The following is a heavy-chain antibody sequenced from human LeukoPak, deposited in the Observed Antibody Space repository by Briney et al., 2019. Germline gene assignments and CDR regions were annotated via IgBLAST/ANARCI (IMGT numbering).Heavy chain of an antibody. D-gene: IGHD6-6*01. V-gene: IGHV3-23*01. Sequence: GGSLRLSCAASGFTFSSYSMSWVRQAPGKGLEWVSAISGSGGSTYYADSVKGRFTISRDNSKNTRYLQMNSLRAEDAAVYYCAKGRIGIAALDYWGQGTLVTVSS. CDR3: AKGRIGIAALDY. CDR2: ISGSGGST. CDR1: GFTFSSYS. J-gene: IGHJ4*02.